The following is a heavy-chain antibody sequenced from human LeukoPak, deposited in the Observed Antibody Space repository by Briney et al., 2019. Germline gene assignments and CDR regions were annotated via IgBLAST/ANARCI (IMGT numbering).Heavy chain of an antibody. Sequence: TGGSLRLSCAASGFTFSSYAMSWVRQAPGKGLEWVSAISGSGGSTYCADSVKGRFTISRDNSKDTLYLQMNSLRAEDTAVYYCAKCGYGGYYYYGMDVWGQGTTVTVSS. CDR2: ISGSGGST. V-gene: IGHV3-23*01. J-gene: IGHJ6*02. CDR1: GFTFSSYA. D-gene: IGHD4-23*01. CDR3: AKCGYGGYYYYGMDV.